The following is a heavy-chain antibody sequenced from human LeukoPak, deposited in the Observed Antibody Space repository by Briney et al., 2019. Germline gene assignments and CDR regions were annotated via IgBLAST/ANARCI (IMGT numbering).Heavy chain of an antibody. Sequence: GGSLRLSCAASGFTFSSYEMNWVRQAPGKGLEWVANIKQDGSEKYYVDSVKGRFTISRDNSKNTLYLQMNSLRAEDTAVYYCAVLGYYDSSGSFDYWGQGTLVTVSS. CDR2: IKQDGSEK. CDR3: AVLGYYDSSGSFDY. CDR1: GFTFSSYE. V-gene: IGHV3-7*01. D-gene: IGHD3-22*01. J-gene: IGHJ4*02.